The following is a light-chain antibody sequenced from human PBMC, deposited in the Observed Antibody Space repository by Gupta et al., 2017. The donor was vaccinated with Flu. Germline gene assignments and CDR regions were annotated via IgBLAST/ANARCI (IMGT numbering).Light chain of an antibody. CDR2: AAS. CDR1: QSISSSS. CDR3: QHYGSSIFT. V-gene: IGKV3-20*01. Sequence: IVLTQSPGTLSWSPGERATLSCRASQSISSSSLAWYQQKLGQAPRLLIYAASSGATGIPDRFSGSGSGTDFTLTISRLEPEDFAVYYCQHYGSSIFTFGPGTKVDIK. J-gene: IGKJ3*01.